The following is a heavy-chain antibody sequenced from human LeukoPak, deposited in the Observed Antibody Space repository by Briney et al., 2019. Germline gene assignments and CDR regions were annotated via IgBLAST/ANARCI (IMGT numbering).Heavy chain of an antibody. CDR1: GFTFSSYE. V-gene: IGHV3-48*03. Sequence: GGSLRLSCAASGFTFSSYEMNWARQAPGKGLEWVSYISSSGSTIYYADSVKGRFTISRDNAKNSLYLQMNSLRAEDTAVYYCAREQAYYYGSGSFPVGMDVWGQGTTVTVSS. CDR2: ISSSGSTI. CDR3: AREQAYYYGSGSFPVGMDV. D-gene: IGHD3-10*01. J-gene: IGHJ6*02.